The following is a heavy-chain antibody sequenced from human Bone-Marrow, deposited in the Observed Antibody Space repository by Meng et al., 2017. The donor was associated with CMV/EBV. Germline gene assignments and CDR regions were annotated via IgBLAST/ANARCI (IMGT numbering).Heavy chain of an antibody. D-gene: IGHD3-16*02. Sequence: GSLRLSCTVSGGSISSYYWSWIRQPPGKGLEWIGYIYYSGSTNYNPSLKSRVTISVDTSKNQFSLKLSSVTAADTAVYYCASRYVWGSYRYTPTWGQGTLVTVSS. J-gene: IGHJ5*02. CDR1: GGSISSYY. CDR2: IYYSGST. V-gene: IGHV4-59*12. CDR3: ASRYVWGSYRYTPT.